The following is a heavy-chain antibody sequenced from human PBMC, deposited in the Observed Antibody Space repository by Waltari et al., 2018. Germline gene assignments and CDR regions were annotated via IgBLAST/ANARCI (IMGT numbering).Heavy chain of an antibody. V-gene: IGHV3-23*04. CDR2: INFRGTNT. D-gene: IGHD2-21*01. CDR1: GFTFNNQG. Sequence: EVQLVESGGDMVQPGGSLRLPCEASGFTFNNQGMCWVRQAPGEGPEWVSTINFRGTNTHYADSVRRRFTISRDNSRNTLYLEMSSLTAEDTALCHCVKDVGGEEAFEIWGQGTMVTVSS. CDR3: VKDVGGEEAFEI. J-gene: IGHJ3*02.